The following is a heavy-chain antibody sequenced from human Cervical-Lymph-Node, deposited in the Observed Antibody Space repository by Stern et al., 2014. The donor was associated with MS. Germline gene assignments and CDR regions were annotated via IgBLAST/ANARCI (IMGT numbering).Heavy chain of an antibody. V-gene: IGHV1-46*01. D-gene: IGHD3-10*01. CDR2: INPSDGNT. CDR1: GYTFSTYY. J-gene: IGHJ4*02. Sequence: VQLLQSGAEVKKPGASVKVSCKASGYTFSTYYVHWVRQAPGQGLEWMGMINPSDGNTNYAQKFQGRVTMSRYTSTSTVYMELSSLISEDTAMYYCARTLSGTSAFDFWGQGTLVTVSS. CDR3: ARTLSGTSAFDF.